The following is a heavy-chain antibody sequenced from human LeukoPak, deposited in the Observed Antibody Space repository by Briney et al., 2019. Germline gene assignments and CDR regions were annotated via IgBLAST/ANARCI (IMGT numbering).Heavy chain of an antibody. CDR1: SGSISRYY. CDR2: ISYSGST. CDR3: ARHYEVDPFDY. J-gene: IGHJ4*02. V-gene: IGHV4-59*08. Sequence: SETLSLTCTVSSGSISRYYWSWIRQPPGKGLEWIGYISYSGSTNYNPSLKSRVTISADTSKNQFSLKLTSVTAADTAVYYCARHYEVDPFDYWGQGTLVTVSS. D-gene: IGHD3-3*01.